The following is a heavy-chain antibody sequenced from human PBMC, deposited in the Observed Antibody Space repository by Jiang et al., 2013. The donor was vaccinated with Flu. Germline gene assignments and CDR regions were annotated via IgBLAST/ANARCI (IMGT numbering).Heavy chain of an antibody. J-gene: IGHJ4*02. CDR2: FDPEDGET. V-gene: IGHV1-24*01. CDR3: ATEGIAGYFDY. D-gene: IGHD6-13*01. CDR1: GYTLTELS. Sequence: EVKKPGASVKSPASFGYTLTELSMHWVRQXPGKGLEWMGGFDPEDGETIYAQKFQGRVTMTEDTSTDTAYMELSSLRSEDTAVYYCATEGIAGYFDYWGQGTLVTVSS.